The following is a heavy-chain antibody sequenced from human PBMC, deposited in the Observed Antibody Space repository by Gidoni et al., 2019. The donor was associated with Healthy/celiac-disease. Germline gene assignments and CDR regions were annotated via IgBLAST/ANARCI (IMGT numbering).Heavy chain of an antibody. V-gene: IGHV3-48*03. D-gene: IGHD7-27*01. CDR3: ARDWVFAP. Sequence: EVLLTESGGGLVQPGGSLRLSFPASGFTFSDYEMNWVRQAPGKGLEWIGCVRADGVTTFYGDSVRGRFTISRDNAKNSLFLHMHSLRADDTAVYYCARDWVFAPWGQGARVTVSS. CDR2: VRADGVTT. J-gene: IGHJ5*02. CDR1: GFTFSDYE.